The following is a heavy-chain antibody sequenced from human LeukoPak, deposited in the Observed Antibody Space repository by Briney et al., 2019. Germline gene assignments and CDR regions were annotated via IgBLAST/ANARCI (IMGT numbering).Heavy chain of an antibody. J-gene: IGHJ6*02. V-gene: IGHV3-74*01. CDR2: INSDGSST. D-gene: IGHD1-14*01. CDR3: ARVRTRYYGMDV. CDR1: GFTFSSYW. Sequence: PGGSLRLSCAASGFTFSSYWMHWVRQAPGRGLVWVSRINSDGSSTSYADSVKGRFTISRDNAKNTLYLQMNSLRAEDTAVYYCARVRTRYYGMDVWGQGTTVTVSS.